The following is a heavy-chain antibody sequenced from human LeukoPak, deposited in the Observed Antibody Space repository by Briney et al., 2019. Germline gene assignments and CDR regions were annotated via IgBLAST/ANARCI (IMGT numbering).Heavy chain of an antibody. D-gene: IGHD4-17*01. V-gene: IGHV3-30*03. CDR3: ARGGFYGDYPIDY. Sequence: GRSLRLSCAASGFTFSTYAMHWVRQAPGKGLEWVAVMSFDENIKYYADSVKGRFTISRDNSKNTLYLQMNSLRAEDTAVYYCARGGFYGDYPIDYWGQGTLVTVSS. J-gene: IGHJ4*02. CDR1: GFTFSTYA. CDR2: MSFDENIK.